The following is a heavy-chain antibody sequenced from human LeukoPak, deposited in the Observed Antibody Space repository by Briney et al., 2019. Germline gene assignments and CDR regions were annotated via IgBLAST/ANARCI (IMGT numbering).Heavy chain of an antibody. CDR2: IKQDGSEK. J-gene: IGHJ6*03. CDR1: GFTFSSYW. V-gene: IGHV3-7*01. Sequence: GGSLRLSCAAPGFTFSSYWMSWVRQAPGKGLEWVANIKQDGSEKYYVDSVKGRFTISRDNAKNSLYLQMNSLRAEDTAVYYCARDSSYYDFWSGDYYYYMDVWGKGTTVTVSS. D-gene: IGHD3-3*01. CDR3: ARDSSYYDFWSGDYYYYMDV.